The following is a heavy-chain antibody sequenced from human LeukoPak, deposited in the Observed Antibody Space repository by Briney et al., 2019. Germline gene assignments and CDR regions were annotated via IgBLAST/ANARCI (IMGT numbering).Heavy chain of an antibody. D-gene: IGHD3-22*01. V-gene: IGHV3-23*01. J-gene: IGHJ4*02. Sequence: GGSLRLSCAASGFTFSSYAMSSVRQAPGKGLEWVSAISGSGGSTYYADSVKGRFTISRDNSKNTLYLQMNSLRAEDTAVYYCAKNGDSSGYYRHYFDYWGQGTLVTVSS. CDR2: ISGSGGST. CDR3: AKNGDSSGYYRHYFDY. CDR1: GFTFSSYA.